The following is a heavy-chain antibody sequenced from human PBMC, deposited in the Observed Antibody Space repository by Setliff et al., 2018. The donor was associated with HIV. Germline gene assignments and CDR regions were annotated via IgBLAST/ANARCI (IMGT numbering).Heavy chain of an antibody. D-gene: IGHD3-22*01. Sequence: ASVKVSCKASGYTFTGYYLHWVRQAPGQGLEWMGWISAYNGNTNYARKLQGRVTMTTDTSTSTAYMELRSLRSDDTAVYYCARDPLYYYDSSGYPDYWGQGTLVTVSS. CDR1: GYTFTGYY. J-gene: IGHJ4*02. CDR3: ARDPLYYYDSSGYPDY. V-gene: IGHV1-18*04. CDR2: ISAYNGNT.